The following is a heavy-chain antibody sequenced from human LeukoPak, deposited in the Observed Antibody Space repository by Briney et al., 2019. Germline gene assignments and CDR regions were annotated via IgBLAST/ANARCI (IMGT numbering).Heavy chain of an antibody. Sequence: PSETLSLTCSVSGGSISSLYWSWIRQPPGKGLEWIGYIYYTGGTNYNPSLKSRVTMFVDKSKNQFSLRLSSVTAADTAVYYCARHRAYSSSSPFDYWGQGTLVTVSS. D-gene: IGHD6-6*01. CDR2: IYYTGGT. CDR1: GGSISSLY. J-gene: IGHJ4*02. V-gene: IGHV4-59*08. CDR3: ARHRAYSSSSPFDY.